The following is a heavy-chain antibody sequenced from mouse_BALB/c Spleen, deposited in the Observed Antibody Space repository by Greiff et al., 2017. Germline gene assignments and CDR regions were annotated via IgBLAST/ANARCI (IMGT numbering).Heavy chain of an antibody. J-gene: IGHJ3*01. V-gene: IGHV1-9*01. CDR1: GYTFSSYW. D-gene: IGHD2-1*01. CDR3: ARRGAHYGNYWFAY. Sequence: VQLVESGAELMKPGASVKISCKATGYTFSSYWIEWVKQRPGHGLEWIGEILPGSGSTNYNEKFKGKATFTADTSSNTAYMQLSSLTSEDSAVYYCARRGAHYGNYWFAYWGQGTLVTVSA. CDR2: ILPGSGST.